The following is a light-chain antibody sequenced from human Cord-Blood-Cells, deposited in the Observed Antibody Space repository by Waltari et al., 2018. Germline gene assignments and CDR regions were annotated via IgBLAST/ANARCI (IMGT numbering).Light chain of an antibody. J-gene: IGKJ5*01. CDR3: QQYNSYSIA. V-gene: IGKV1-5*03. Sequence: LSASVGDRVTITCRASQSISSWLAWYQQKPGKAPKLLIYKASSLESGVPSRFSGSGSGTEFTLTISSLQPDDFATYYCQQYNSYSIAFGQGTRLEIK. CDR2: KAS. CDR1: QSISSW.